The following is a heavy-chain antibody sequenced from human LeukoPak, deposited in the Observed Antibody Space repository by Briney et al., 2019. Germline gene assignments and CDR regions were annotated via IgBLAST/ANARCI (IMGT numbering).Heavy chain of an antibody. D-gene: IGHD6-13*01. V-gene: IGHV3-30*02. CDR2: IQYDATNE. Sequence: GESLRLSCTASGFRFRSFGMHWVRQAPGKGLEWVSFIQYDATNENYADSVKGRFTISRDNSKNSLYLQLNSLRAEDTAVYYCARFGYSSSWAYFDYWGQGTLVTVSS. J-gene: IGHJ4*02. CDR1: GFRFRSFG. CDR3: ARFGYSSSWAYFDY.